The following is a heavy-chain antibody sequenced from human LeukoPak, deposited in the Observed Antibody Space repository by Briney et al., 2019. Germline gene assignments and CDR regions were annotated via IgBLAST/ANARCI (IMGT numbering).Heavy chain of an antibody. Sequence: PSETLSLTCTVSGSSISDYSWSWIRQPPGKGLEWIGNIYYSGSANHNPSLKGRVTISRDTSKNQFSLKLTSVTTADTAVYYCATDLNWGGRWGQGTLVTVSS. CDR1: GSSISDYS. V-gene: IGHV4-59*01. D-gene: IGHD3-16*01. J-gene: IGHJ4*02. CDR3: ATDLNWGGR. CDR2: IYYSGSA.